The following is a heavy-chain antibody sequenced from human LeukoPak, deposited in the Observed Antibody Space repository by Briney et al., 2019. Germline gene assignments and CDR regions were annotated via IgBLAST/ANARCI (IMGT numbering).Heavy chain of an antibody. J-gene: IGHJ4*02. Sequence: ASVKVSCKASGGTFSSYAISWVRQAPGQGLEWMGRIIPIFGIANYAQEFQGRVTITADKSTSTAYMELSSLRSEDTAVYYCARENYGDYEPHRDYWGQGTLVTVSS. V-gene: IGHV1-69*04. CDR2: IIPIFGIA. D-gene: IGHD4-17*01. CDR3: ARENYGDYEPHRDY. CDR1: GGTFSSYA.